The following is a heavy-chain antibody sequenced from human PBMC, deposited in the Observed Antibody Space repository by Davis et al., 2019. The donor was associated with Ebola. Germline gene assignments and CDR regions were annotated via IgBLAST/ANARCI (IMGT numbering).Heavy chain of an antibody. CDR3: ARDFEPGVAWGY. V-gene: IGHV3-7*03. Sequence: GESLKISCAASGFTFASYLMNWVRQAPGKGLEWVANIKKDGSEKYYVDSVKGRFTISRDNAKNSLYLQMNSLRAEDTAVYYCARDFEPGVAWGYWGQGTLVTVSS. D-gene: IGHD3-16*01. CDR1: GFTFASYL. CDR2: IKKDGSEK. J-gene: IGHJ4*02.